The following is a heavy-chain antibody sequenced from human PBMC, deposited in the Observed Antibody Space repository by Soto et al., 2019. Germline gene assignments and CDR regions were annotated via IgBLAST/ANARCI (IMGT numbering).Heavy chain of an antibody. J-gene: IGHJ4*02. CDR3: AKDLLPLYDISTGPDY. CDR2: ISYDGSNK. CDR1: GFTFSRYG. D-gene: IGHD3-9*01. Sequence: PGGSLRLCCAASGFTFSRYGMHWVRQAPGKGLEWVAVISYDGSNKYYADSVKGRFTISRDNSKNTLYLQMNSLRAEDTAVYYCAKDLLPLYDISTGPDYRGQGPLVTVSS. V-gene: IGHV3-30*18.